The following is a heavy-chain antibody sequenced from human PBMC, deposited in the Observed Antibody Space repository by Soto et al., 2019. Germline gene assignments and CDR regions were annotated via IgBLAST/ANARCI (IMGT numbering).Heavy chain of an antibody. CDR1: GGSVSSGSYH. D-gene: IGHD6-19*01. CDR3: AKLVAVAGTDDWFDP. J-gene: IGHJ5*02. V-gene: IGHV4-61*01. Sequence: QVQLQESGPGLVKPSETLSLTCTVSGGSVSSGSYHWTWIRQPPGKGLEWIGYISDTGTTNYNPSLTSRVTISVDTSKNPFSLRLSSVTPADTALYYCAKLVAVAGTDDWFDPWGQGTLVTVSS. CDR2: ISDTGTT.